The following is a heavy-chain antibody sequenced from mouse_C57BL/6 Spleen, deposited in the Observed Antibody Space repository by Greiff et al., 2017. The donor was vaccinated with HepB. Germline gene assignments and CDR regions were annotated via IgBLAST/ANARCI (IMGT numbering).Heavy chain of an antibody. CDR3: ARSYYGSSPFYWYFDV. V-gene: IGHV1-39*01. Sequence: QLQESGPELVKPGASVKISCKASGYSFTDYNMNWVKQSNGKSLEWIGVINPNYGTTSYNQKFKGKATLTVDQSSSTAYMQLNSLTSEDSAVYYCARSYYGSSPFYWYFDVWGTGTTVTVSS. CDR2: INPNYGTT. J-gene: IGHJ1*03. CDR1: GYSFTDYN. D-gene: IGHD1-1*01.